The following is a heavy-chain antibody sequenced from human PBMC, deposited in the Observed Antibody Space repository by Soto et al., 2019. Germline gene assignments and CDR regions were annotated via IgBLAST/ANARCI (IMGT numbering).Heavy chain of an antibody. Sequence: PGESLKISCKGSGYIFTDYWMGWVRQVPGQRPEWMGIIYPGDCDTRYSPSFKGQVTISADKSMNTAYLQWSSLEVSDTAMYYCTRLISPVAARHSWGQGTLVTVSS. CDR1: GYIFTDYW. D-gene: IGHD2-15*01. J-gene: IGHJ4*02. CDR3: TRLISPVAARHS. CDR2: IYPGDCDT. V-gene: IGHV5-51*01.